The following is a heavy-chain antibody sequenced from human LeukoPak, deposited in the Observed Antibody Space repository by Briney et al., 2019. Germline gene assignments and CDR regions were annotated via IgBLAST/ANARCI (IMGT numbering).Heavy chain of an antibody. CDR3: AREWVTGSGSYFDY. CDR1: GFTFSSCA. Sequence: GRSLRLSCAASGFTFSSCAMHWVRQAPGKGLEWVATISYDGRNKHYADSVKGRFTISRDNSKNTLYLQMGSLRAEDMAVYYCAREWVTGSGSYFDYWGQGTLVTVSS. CDR2: ISYDGRNK. D-gene: IGHD1-26*01. J-gene: IGHJ4*02. V-gene: IGHV3-30*14.